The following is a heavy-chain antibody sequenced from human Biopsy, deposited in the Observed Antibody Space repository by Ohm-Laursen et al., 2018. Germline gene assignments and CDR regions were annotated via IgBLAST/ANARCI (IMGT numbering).Heavy chain of an antibody. Sequence: LSLTCTVSGASITSYYWSWIRQPAGKGLEWIGHTYKGGNTNHNPSLKSRVSMSVDTSKNQLSLTLRSVTAADTAVYYCARDLPSSYYDAIDVWGQGTTVPVSS. CDR1: GASITSYY. V-gene: IGHV4-4*07. CDR3: ARDLPSSYYDAIDV. J-gene: IGHJ6*02. CDR2: TYKGGNT.